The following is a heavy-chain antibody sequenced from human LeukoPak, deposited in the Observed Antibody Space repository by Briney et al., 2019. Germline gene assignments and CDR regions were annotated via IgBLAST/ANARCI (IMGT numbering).Heavy chain of an antibody. CDR2: IFPADSNT. Sequence: GESLKISCKVSGYTFTHNWIGWVRQKPGRGLEWLGVIFPADSNTAYNSSFRGQVTISVDKSIDTAYLQWGSLKASDSAIYYCARHRATGTWSDFDYWGQGTVVTVSP. J-gene: IGHJ4*02. CDR1: GYTFTHNW. V-gene: IGHV5-51*01. D-gene: IGHD1-14*01. CDR3: ARHRATGTWSDFDY.